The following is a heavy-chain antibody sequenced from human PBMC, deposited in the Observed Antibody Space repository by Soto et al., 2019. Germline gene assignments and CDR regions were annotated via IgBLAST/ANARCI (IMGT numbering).Heavy chain of an antibody. CDR3: ARVEGGVTTDSNWYFDL. J-gene: IGHJ2*01. D-gene: IGHD4-17*01. CDR2: ISAYNGNT. CDR1: GYTFTSYG. V-gene: IGHV1-18*01. Sequence: ASVKVSCKASGYTFTSYGISWVRQAPGQGLEWMGWISAYNGNTNYAQKLQGRVTMTTDTSTSTAYMELRSLRSDDTAVYYCARVEGGVTTDSNWYFDLWGRGTLVTVSS.